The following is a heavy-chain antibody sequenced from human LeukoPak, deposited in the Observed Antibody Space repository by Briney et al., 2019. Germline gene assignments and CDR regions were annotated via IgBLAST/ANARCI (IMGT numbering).Heavy chain of an antibody. D-gene: IGHD6-25*01. CDR3: ARVDIAAGFDY. V-gene: IGHV4-34*01. CDR1: GGSFSGYY. J-gene: IGHJ4*02. CDR2: INHSGST. Sequence: SETLSLTCAVYGGSFSGYYWSWIRQPPGKGLEWIGEINHSGSTNYNPSLKSRVTISVDTSKNQFSLKLSSVTAADTAVYYCARVDIAAGFDYWGQGTLVTLSS.